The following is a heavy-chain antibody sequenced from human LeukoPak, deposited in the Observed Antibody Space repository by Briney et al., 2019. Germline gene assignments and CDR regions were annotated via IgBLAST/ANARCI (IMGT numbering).Heavy chain of an antibody. CDR3: ARDHSGTFDY. D-gene: IGHD1-14*01. Sequence: GGSLRLSCAASGFTFSSYGMHWVRQAPGXXXEWVAVIWYDGSNKYYADSVKGRFTISRDNSKNTLYLQMNSLRAEDTAVYYCARDHSGTFDYWGQGTLVTVSS. CDR1: GFTFSSYG. J-gene: IGHJ4*02. CDR2: IWYDGSNK. V-gene: IGHV3-33*01.